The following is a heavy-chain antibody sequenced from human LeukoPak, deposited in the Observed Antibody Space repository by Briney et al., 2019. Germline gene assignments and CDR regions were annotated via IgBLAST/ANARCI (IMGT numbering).Heavy chain of an antibody. Sequence: PGGFLRLSCAASGFTFSSYEMNWVRQAPGKGLEWVSYISSSGSTIYYADSVKGRFTISRDNAKNSLYLQMNSLRAEDTAVYYCARDEVEESSSWYDYWGQGTLVTVSS. CDR2: ISSSGSTI. V-gene: IGHV3-48*03. CDR1: GFTFSSYE. CDR3: ARDEVEESSSWYDY. D-gene: IGHD6-13*01. J-gene: IGHJ4*02.